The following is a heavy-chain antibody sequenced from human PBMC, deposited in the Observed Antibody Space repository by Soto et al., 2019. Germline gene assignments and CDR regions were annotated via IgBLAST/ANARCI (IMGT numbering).Heavy chain of an antibody. CDR3: AKNHEKLAFYYGMDV. J-gene: IGHJ6*02. V-gene: IGHV3-43*01. CDR1: GFTFDDYT. CDR2: ISWDGGST. Sequence: GGSLRLSCAASGFTFDDYTMHWVRQAPGKGLEWVSLISWDGGSTYYADSVKGRFTISRDNSKNSLYLQMNSLRTEDTALYYCAKNHEKLAFYYGMDVWGQGTTVTVSS. D-gene: IGHD3-3*02.